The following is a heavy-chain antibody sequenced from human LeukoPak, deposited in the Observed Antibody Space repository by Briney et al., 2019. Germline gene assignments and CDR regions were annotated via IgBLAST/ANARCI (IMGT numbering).Heavy chain of an antibody. J-gene: IGHJ4*02. CDR2: IYSGGST. V-gene: IGHV3-53*01. CDR3: ARLGASSRYFDY. CDR1: GFTVSSNY. Sequence: GGSLRLSCAASGFTVSSNYMSWVRQAPGKGLEWVSVIYSGGSTYYADSVKGRFTISRDNSKNTLYLQMNSLRAEDTAVYYCARLGASSRYFDYWGQGTLVTVSS. D-gene: IGHD1-26*01.